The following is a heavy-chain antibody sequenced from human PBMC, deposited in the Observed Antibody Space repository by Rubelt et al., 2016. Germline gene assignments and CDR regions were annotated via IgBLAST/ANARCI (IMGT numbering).Heavy chain of an antibody. CDR1: GFTFSDYY. Sequence: PGGSLRLSCAASGFTFSDYYMSWIRQAPGKGLEWVSYISSSGSTIYYADSVKGRFTISRDNAKNSLYLQMNSLRAEDTAVYFCAKDAPPYYYDSSGYPHPYFDYWGQGTLVTVSS. D-gene: IGHD3-22*01. CDR3: AKDAPPYYYDSSGYPHPYFDY. J-gene: IGHJ4*02. V-gene: IGHV3-11*01. CDR2: ISSSGSTI.